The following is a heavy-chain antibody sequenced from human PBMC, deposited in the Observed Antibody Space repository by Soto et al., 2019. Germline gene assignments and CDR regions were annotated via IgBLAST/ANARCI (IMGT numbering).Heavy chain of an antibody. Sequence: EVQLVESGGGLVQPGGSLRLSCAASGFTFSSYWMSWVRQAPGKGLEWVANIKQDGSEKYYVDSVKGRFTISRDNAKNSLYLQKNSLRAEDTAVYYCARDYGDYVYYYYYMDVWGKGTTVTGSS. CDR2: IKQDGSEK. CDR1: GFTFSSYW. V-gene: IGHV3-7*01. J-gene: IGHJ6*03. D-gene: IGHD4-17*01. CDR3: ARDYGDYVYYYYYMDV.